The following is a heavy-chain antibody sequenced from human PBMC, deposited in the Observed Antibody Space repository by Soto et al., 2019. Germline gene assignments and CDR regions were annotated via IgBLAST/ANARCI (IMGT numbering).Heavy chain of an antibody. V-gene: IGHV3-11*01. CDR3: ARGLNYCSSTSCYVY. CDR2: ISSSGSTI. Sequence: GGSLRLSCAASGFTFSDYYMSWIRQAPGKGLEWVSYISSSGSTIYYADSVKGRFTISRDNAKNSLYLQMNSLRAEDTAVYYCARGLNYCSSTSCYVYWGQGTLVTVSS. D-gene: IGHD2-2*01. J-gene: IGHJ4*02. CDR1: GFTFSDYY.